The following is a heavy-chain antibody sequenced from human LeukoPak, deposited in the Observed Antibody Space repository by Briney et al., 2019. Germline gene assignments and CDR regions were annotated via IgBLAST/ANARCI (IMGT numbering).Heavy chain of an antibody. D-gene: IGHD3-22*01. V-gene: IGHV4-59*01. CDR3: ARLGYSSGYYSAPDWYFDL. Sequence: SETLSLTCTVSGGSISSYYWSWIRQPPGKGLEWIGYIYYSGSTNYNPSLKSRVTISVDTSKNQFSLKLSSVTAADTAVYYCARLGYSSGYYSAPDWYFDLRGRGTLVTVSS. CDR2: IYYSGST. CDR1: GGSISSYY. J-gene: IGHJ2*01.